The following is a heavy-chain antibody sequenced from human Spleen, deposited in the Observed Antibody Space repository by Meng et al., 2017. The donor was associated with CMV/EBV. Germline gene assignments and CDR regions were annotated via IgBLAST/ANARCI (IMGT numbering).Heavy chain of an antibody. CDR1: GYNFTGYY. D-gene: IGHD5-18*01. Sequence: ASVKVSCKASGYNFTGYYIHWVRQAPGQGLEWMGWINPNSGGTNYAQKFQGRATMTRDTSISTGYMELSRLRSADTAMYYCARDRGGFSYGLDYWGQGMLVTVSS. CDR3: ARDRGGFSYGLDY. CDR2: INPNSGGT. J-gene: IGHJ4*02. V-gene: IGHV1-2*02.